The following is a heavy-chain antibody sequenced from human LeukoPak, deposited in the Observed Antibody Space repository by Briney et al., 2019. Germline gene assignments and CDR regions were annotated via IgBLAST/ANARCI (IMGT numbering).Heavy chain of an antibody. CDR3: ARHAAISAAGTAPFDS. Sequence: SETLSLTCTVSGGSISNYYWSWIRQSPGKGLDWIGYIYRGSTNYNPSLKRRVTISVDTPKNQVSLKLTSATATDTAVYYCARHAAISAAGTAPFDSWGQGTLVTVSS. CDR2: IYRGST. J-gene: IGHJ4*02. V-gene: IGHV4-59*08. CDR1: GGSISNYY. D-gene: IGHD6-13*01.